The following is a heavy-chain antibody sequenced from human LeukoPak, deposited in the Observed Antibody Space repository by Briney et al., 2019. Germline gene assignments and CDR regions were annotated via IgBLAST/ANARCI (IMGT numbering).Heavy chain of an antibody. CDR1: GLSSTIYW. D-gene: IGHD3-10*01. Sequence: PGGSLRLSCAASGLSSTIYWMHWVRQVPGKGLVWVSRIKLDENTAYYADFVKGRFTISRDNSKNTLYLQMNSLRAEDTAVYYCAKDTSMVRGVISYYFDYWGQGTLVTVSS. CDR3: AKDTSMVRGVISYYFDY. CDR2: IKLDENTA. J-gene: IGHJ4*02. V-gene: IGHV3-74*01.